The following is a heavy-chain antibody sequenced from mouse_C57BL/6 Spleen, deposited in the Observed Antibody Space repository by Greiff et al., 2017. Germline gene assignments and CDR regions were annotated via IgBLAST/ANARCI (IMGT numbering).Heavy chain of an antibody. Sequence: VQLKESGEGLVKPGGSLKLSCAASGFTFSSYAMSWVRQTPEKRLEWVAYISSGGDYIYYADTVKGRFTISRDNARNTLYLQMSSLKSEDTAMYYCTRKRSSYNYFDYWGQGTTLTVSS. CDR1: GFTFSSYA. CDR3: TRKRSSYNYFDY. J-gene: IGHJ2*01. CDR2: ISSGGDYI. D-gene: IGHD1-1*01. V-gene: IGHV5-9-1*02.